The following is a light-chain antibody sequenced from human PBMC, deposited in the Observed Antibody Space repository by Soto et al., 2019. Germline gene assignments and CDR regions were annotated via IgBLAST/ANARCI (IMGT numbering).Light chain of an antibody. CDR1: SSDVGGYNY. V-gene: IGLV2-14*01. Sequence: QSVLTQPASVSGSPGQSITISCTGTSSDVGGYNYVSWCQQHPGKAPKLMIYDVSNRPSWVSNRFSGSKSGNTASLTISGLQAEDEADYYCSSYTSSSTLVVFGTGTKLTVL. J-gene: IGLJ1*01. CDR3: SSYTSSSTLVV. CDR2: DVS.